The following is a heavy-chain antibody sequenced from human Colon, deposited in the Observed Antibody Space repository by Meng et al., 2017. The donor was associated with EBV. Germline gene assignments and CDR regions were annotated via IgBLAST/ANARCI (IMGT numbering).Heavy chain of an antibody. J-gene: IGHJ4*02. Sequence: VLRQCAGAGLVRPWPTLALTRTGSVGCSSIGGYCLSWSRQHPGNGLEVIGYIYYTGITYYNPTLKRQVTISIDTSKNQFSLKLSSMSAVDTAVYYYSSGPSRWLQGSFDYWGQGTLVTVSS. CDR2: IYYTGIT. D-gene: IGHD5-24*01. CDR1: VGCSSIGGYC. CDR3: SSGPSRWLQGSFDY. V-gene: IGHV4-31*01.